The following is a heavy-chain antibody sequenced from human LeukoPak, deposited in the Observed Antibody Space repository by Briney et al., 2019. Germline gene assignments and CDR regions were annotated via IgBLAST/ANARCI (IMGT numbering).Heavy chain of an antibody. CDR2: SFYRGGS. J-gene: IGHJ3*02. CDR1: VGSLNTPNYY. V-gene: IGHV4-39*07. Sequence: SDTLSLTCTVSVGSLNTPNYYCGRVRQPPGKGREWFGNSFYRGGSYYSPSLKSRVTITLYMSKNEFSLKLNPVTAAGTAVYYCAQPNGYGLIDIWGQGTMLTVSS. CDR3: AQPNGYGLIDI. D-gene: IGHD3-10*01.